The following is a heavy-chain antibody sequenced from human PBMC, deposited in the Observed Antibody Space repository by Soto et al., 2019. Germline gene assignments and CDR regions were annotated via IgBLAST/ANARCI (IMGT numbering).Heavy chain of an antibody. Sequence: ASVKVSCKASGYTFTSYDINWVRQATGQGLEWMGWMNPNSGNTGYAQKFQGRVTMTRNTSISTAYMELSSLRSEDTAVYYCARSDLLTIFGEAHRGDYGMDVWGQGTTVTVSS. V-gene: IGHV1-8*01. CDR1: GYTFTSYD. J-gene: IGHJ6*02. CDR3: ARSDLLTIFGEAHRGDYGMDV. CDR2: MNPNSGNT. D-gene: IGHD3-3*01.